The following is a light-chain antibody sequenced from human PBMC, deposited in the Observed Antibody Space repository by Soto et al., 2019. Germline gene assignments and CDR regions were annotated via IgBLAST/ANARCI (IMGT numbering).Light chain of an antibody. CDR2: KAS. Sequence: DIQMTQSPSTLSASVGDRVTITCRASQRISRWLAWYQQKPRKAPKLLIYKASTLQSGVPSRFGGSGSGTDFTLTITSLQPTGFATYYGQQYNSYSHSFGQGTKLEIK. CDR1: QRISRW. V-gene: IGKV1-5*03. J-gene: IGKJ2*03. CDR3: QQYNSYSHS.